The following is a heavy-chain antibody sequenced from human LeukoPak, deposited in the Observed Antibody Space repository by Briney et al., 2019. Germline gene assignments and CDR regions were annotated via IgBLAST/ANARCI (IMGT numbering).Heavy chain of an antibody. Sequence: GGSLRLSCAASGFTFDDYAMHWVRQAPGKGLEWVSGISWNSGSIGYADSVKGRFTISRDNAKNSLYLQMNSLRAEDMALYYCAKEVRGYFDYWGQGTLVTVSS. CDR1: GFTFDDYA. J-gene: IGHJ4*02. V-gene: IGHV3-9*03. D-gene: IGHD1-26*01. CDR3: AKEVRGYFDY. CDR2: ISWNSGSI.